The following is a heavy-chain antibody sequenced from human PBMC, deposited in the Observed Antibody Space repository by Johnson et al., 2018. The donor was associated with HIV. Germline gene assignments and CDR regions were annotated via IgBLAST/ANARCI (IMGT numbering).Heavy chain of an antibody. D-gene: IGHD4-17*01. V-gene: IGHV3-30*02. CDR1: GFTFSSYG. CDR3: ARVIRLGAVRLRHAFDI. Sequence: QVQLVESGGGVVQPGGSLRLSCAASGFTFSSYGMHWVRPAPGKGLEWVAFIRYDGSNKYYADSVKGRFTISRDNSKNSLYLQMNSLRAEDTAVYYCARVIRLGAVRLRHAFDIWGQGTMVTVSS. CDR2: IRYDGSNK. J-gene: IGHJ3*02.